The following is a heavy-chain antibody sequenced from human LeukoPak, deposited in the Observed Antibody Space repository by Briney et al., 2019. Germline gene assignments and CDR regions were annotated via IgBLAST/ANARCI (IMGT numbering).Heavy chain of an antibody. CDR1: GVSISSTTYS. CDR2: FFYSGST. D-gene: IGHD3-22*01. V-gene: IGHV4-39*01. CDR3: ARHVDYDSSGYTRPWYFDL. Sequence: SETLSLTCAVSGVSISSTTYSWGWIRQPPGRGLEWIGTFFYSGSTYYNPSLKSRVTASVDTSKNQFSLKLTSVTAADTAVYYCARHVDYDSSGYTRPWYFDLWGRGTLVTVSS. J-gene: IGHJ2*01.